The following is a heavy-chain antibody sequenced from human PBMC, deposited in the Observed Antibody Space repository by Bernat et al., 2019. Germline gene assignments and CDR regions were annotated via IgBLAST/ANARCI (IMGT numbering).Heavy chain of an antibody. Sequence: VQLVESGGGVVQPGGSLRLSCAASGFTFSSYGMHWVRQAPGKGLEWVAFIRFDGSNEYYADSVKGRFTISRDDSKKTLFVHMNSLRAEDTAVYYCAKDRANWAVDYWGQGTLVTVSS. CDR2: IRFDGSNE. CDR3: AKDRANWAVDY. V-gene: IGHV3-30*02. D-gene: IGHD7-27*01. CDR1: GFTFSSYG. J-gene: IGHJ4*02.